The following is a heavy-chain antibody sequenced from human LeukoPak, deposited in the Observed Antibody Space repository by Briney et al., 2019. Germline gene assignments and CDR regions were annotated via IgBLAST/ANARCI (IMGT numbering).Heavy chain of an antibody. CDR3: ARDWKTNSFDY. Sequence: GSLTLSCAASEFTFTTYGVHWVRQAPGKGLEWVAFIYYDGSNIYYADYVKGRFTISRDISKNTLYLQMDSLRAEDTAIYYCARDWKTNSFDYWGQGTLVTVSS. J-gene: IGHJ4*02. V-gene: IGHV3-33*01. CDR2: IYYDGSNI. D-gene: IGHD1-1*01. CDR1: EFTFTTYG.